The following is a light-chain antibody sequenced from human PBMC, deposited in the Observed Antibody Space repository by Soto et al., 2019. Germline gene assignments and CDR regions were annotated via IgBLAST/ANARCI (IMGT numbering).Light chain of an antibody. V-gene: IGKV3-15*01. CDR3: QQCDSWPYT. CDR2: SAS. J-gene: IGKJ2*01. Sequence: EIVMTQSPATLSVSPGERATLSCRASQSVSSNLAWYHQKPGQAPRLLIYSASTRATGIPARFSGSGSGTDFTLTISSLQSEDFAVYYCQQCDSWPYTFGQGTKLEIK. CDR1: QSVSSN.